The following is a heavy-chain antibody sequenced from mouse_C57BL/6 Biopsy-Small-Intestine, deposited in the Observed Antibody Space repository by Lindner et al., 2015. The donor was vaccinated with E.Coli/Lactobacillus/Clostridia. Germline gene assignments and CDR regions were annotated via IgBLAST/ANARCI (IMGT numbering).Heavy chain of an antibody. J-gene: IGHJ4*01. V-gene: IGHV1-56*02. D-gene: IGHD1-1*02. Sequence: SVKVSCKASGYTFTSHYMHWVRQAPGQGLEWMGVINPSGGSTWYAQKFQGRLTMTRDTSTTTDYMELSSLRSEDTAVYFCARDNSNGGGPANSWWFDPWGQGTLVTVSS. CDR1: GYTFTSHY. CDR2: INPSGGST. CDR3: ARDNSNGGGPANSWWFDP.